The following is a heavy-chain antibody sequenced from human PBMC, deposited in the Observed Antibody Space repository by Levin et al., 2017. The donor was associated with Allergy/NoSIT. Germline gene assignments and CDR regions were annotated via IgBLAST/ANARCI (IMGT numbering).Heavy chain of an antibody. D-gene: IGHD4-17*01. Sequence: RASETLSLTCTVSGGSISSGGYYWSWIRQHPGKGLEWIGYIYYSGSTYYNPSLKSRVTISVDTSKNQFSLKLSSVTAADTAVYYCARVQGATTVTTADWFDPWGQGTLVTVSS. CDR3: ARVQGATTVTTADWFDP. V-gene: IGHV4-31*03. CDR1: GGSISSGGYY. J-gene: IGHJ5*02. CDR2: IYYSGST.